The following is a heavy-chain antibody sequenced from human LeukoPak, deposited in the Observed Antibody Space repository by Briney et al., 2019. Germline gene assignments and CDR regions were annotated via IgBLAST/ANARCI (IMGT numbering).Heavy chain of an antibody. D-gene: IGHD3-10*01. V-gene: IGHV4-4*07. CDR1: CGSISIYY. CDR2: IYTSGST. Sequence: SETLSLTCTVSCGSISIYYWSWIRQPAGKGLEWIGRIYTSGSTNYNPSLKSRVTMSVDTSKNQFSLRLSSVNAADTAVYFCAREGTSGGLNWLDPWGQGTLVTVSS. J-gene: IGHJ5*02. CDR3: AREGTSGGLNWLDP.